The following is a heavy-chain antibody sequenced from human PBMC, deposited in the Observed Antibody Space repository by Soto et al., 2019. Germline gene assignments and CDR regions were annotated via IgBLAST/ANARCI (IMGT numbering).Heavy chain of an antibody. Sequence: QVQLVESGGGAVQPGRSLRLSCAASGSSLINYDMHWVRQAPGKGLEWVAVMSYDGSRQFYADSVRGRFSVSRDISKSALYLQMSSLRIEDTAIYYCAKGAWYGSSSSSDSWGQGTQVTVSS. D-gene: IGHD6-6*01. J-gene: IGHJ4*02. CDR3: AKGAWYGSSSSSDS. V-gene: IGHV3-30*18. CDR2: MSYDGSRQ. CDR1: GSSLINYD.